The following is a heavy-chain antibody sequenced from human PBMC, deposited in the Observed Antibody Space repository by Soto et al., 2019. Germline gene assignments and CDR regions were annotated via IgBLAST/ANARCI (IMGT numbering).Heavy chain of an antibody. D-gene: IGHD2-2*01. Sequence: GSLRLSCAASGFTFSSYAMSWVRQAPGKGLEWVSAISGSGGSTYYADSVKGRFTISRDNSKNTLYLQMNSLRAEDTAVYYCARDPLPVVPAANWFDPWGQGTLVTVSS. CDR2: ISGSGGST. CDR3: ARDPLPVVPAANWFDP. V-gene: IGHV3-23*01. J-gene: IGHJ5*02. CDR1: GFTFSSYA.